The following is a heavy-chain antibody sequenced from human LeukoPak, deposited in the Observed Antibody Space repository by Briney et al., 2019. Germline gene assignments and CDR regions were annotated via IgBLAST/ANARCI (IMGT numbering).Heavy chain of an antibody. J-gene: IGHJ5*02. CDR3: ARQLRVGTVQGFDP. V-gene: IGHV5-10-1*01. CDR1: VSRFTSYW. Sequence: RGESLQISGQGSVSRFTSYWISWVRQLPGKGREWMGRIDPTDSYTNYGPSFQGHVTISADKSISTVYLHWSSLKASDTAMYYCARQLRVGTVQGFDPWGQGTLVTVSS. CDR2: IDPTDSYT. D-gene: IGHD4-17*01.